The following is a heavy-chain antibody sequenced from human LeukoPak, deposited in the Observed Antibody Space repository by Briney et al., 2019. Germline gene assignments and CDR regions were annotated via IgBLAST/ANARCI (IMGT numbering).Heavy chain of an antibody. V-gene: IGHV1-69*04. CDR3: WKFGGYEERGDDY. Sequence: SVKVSCKASGYTFTSYAMNWVRQAPGQGLEWMGRIIPLLGTANYAQKFQGSVTFTADKSTSTAYMELSSLISEDTAVYYCWKFGGYEERGDDYWGQGTLVTVSS. J-gene: IGHJ4*02. D-gene: IGHD5-12*01. CDR1: GYTFTSYA. CDR2: IIPLLGTA.